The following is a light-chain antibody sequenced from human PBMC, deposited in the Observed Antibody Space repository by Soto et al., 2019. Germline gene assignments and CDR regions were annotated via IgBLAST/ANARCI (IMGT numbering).Light chain of an antibody. CDR1: QSITDW. CDR3: QYWDDYSWT. J-gene: IGKJ1*01. Sequence: DIQITQSPSTLSASVGDRVTITCRASQSITDWLAWYQQKPGKAPKFLIYKASNLEGGVPSRFSGSGSGTEFTLTISSVQPDDFAYYYCQYWDDYSWTFGQGTKVEIK. CDR2: KAS. V-gene: IGKV1-5*03.